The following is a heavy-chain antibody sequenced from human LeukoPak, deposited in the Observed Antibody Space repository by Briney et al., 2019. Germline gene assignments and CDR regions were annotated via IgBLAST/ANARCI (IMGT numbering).Heavy chain of an antibody. CDR3: ARVITLDYYYYYMDV. CDR2: IYYSGST. CDR1: GGSISSSSYY. Sequence: SETLSLTCTVSGGSISSSSYYWGWIRQPPGKGLEWIGSIYYSGSTYYNPSLKSRVTMSVDTSKNQFSLRLSSVTAADTAVYYCARVITLDYYYYYMDVWGKGTTVTVSS. V-gene: IGHV4-39*07. D-gene: IGHD3-16*02. J-gene: IGHJ6*03.